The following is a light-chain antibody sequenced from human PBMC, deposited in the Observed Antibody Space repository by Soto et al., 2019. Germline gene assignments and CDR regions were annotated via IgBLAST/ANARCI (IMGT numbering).Light chain of an antibody. CDR2: ATS. V-gene: IGKV1D-12*01. CDR3: QQDNCVPIT. CDR1: QDISSW. J-gene: IGKJ5*01. Sequence: DIQMTQSPSSVSASVGDRVTITCRASQDISSWLAWYQQKSGQALKLLIYATSSLQSGVPSRFSRSGSGTDFTLTISSLQPEDFATYYCQQDNCVPITFGQGTRLEIK.